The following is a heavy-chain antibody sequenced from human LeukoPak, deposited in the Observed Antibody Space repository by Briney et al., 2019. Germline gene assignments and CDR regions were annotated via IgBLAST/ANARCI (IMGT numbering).Heavy chain of an antibody. D-gene: IGHD3-10*01. V-gene: IGHV3-7*05. CDR1: GFTFSSHY. CDR3: ARGQGFIIDY. CDR2: INQEGSHK. Sequence: PGGSLRLSCAASGFTFSSHYMFWVRQAPGKGLEWVATINQEGSHKSYVDSVKGRFTISRDDDRNSLYLQMNSLRAEDTAVYYCARGQGFIIDYWGQGNLVTVSS. J-gene: IGHJ4*02.